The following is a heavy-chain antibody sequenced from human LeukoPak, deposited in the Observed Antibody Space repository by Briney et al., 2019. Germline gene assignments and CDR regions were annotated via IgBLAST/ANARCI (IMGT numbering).Heavy chain of an antibody. CDR3: AKDRSCIHDVCHGDFDY. D-gene: IGHD2-8*01. Sequence: QSGGSLRLSCAASGFIFSSYAMSGVRQAPAKGLGWVSTISVSGGSTYYADSAKGRCTISRDNSKNTVYLQMNSLRAEDTAVYYCAKDRSCIHDVCHGDFDYWGQGTLVTVSS. J-gene: IGHJ4*02. CDR2: ISVSGGST. V-gene: IGHV3-23*01. CDR1: GFIFSSYA.